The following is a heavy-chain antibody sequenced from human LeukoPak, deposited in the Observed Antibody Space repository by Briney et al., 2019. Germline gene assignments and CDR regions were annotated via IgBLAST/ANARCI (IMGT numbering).Heavy chain of an antibody. Sequence: PGGSLRLSCAASGFTFSTYNMNWVRQAPGKGLEWVSSISSSSSYIYYADSVKGRFTISRDNAKNSLYLQMNSLRAEDTDVYYCTRDVGASAPDAFDIWGQGTMVTVSP. CDR2: ISSSSSYI. CDR1: GFTFSTYN. V-gene: IGHV3-21*01. CDR3: TRDVGASAPDAFDI. J-gene: IGHJ3*02. D-gene: IGHD1-26*01.